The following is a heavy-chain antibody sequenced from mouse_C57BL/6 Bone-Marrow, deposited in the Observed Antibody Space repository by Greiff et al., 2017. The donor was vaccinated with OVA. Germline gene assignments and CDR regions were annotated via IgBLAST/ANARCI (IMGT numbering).Heavy chain of an antibody. CDR2: IYPRDGST. V-gene: IGHV1-85*01. D-gene: IGHD1-1*01. CDR1: GYTFTSYD. CDR3: ARDTTVVYWYFDV. Sequence: VKLQESGPELVKPGASVKLSCKASGYTFTSYDINWVKQRPGQGLEWIGWIYPRDGSTKYNEKFKGKATLTVDTSSSTAYMELHSLTSEDSAVYFCARDTTVVYWYFDVWGTGTTVTVSS. J-gene: IGHJ1*03.